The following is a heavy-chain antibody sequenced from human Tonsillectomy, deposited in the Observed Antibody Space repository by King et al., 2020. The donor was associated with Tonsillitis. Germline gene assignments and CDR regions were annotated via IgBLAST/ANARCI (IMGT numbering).Heavy chain of an antibody. D-gene: IGHD2-2*01. CDR2: IRGSGGST. V-gene: IGHV3-23*04. Sequence: VQLVESGGGLVQPGGSLRLSCAASGFTFSRYAMSWVRQAPGKGLEWVSAIRGSGGSTYYSDSVKGRFTISRDNSKKTLYLQMNSLRAEDTAVYYCAKGYQLLLANYLYYGMDVWGQGTTVTVSS. CDR3: AKGYQLLLANYLYYGMDV. CDR1: GFTFSRYA. J-gene: IGHJ6*02.